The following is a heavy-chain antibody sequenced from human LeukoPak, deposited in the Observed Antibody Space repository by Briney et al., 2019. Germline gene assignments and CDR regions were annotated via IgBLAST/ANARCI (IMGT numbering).Heavy chain of an antibody. V-gene: IGHV1-8*01. CDR3: AREAYYGSGSYWTGYYYYGMDV. D-gene: IGHD3-10*01. Sequence: ASVKVSCKAPGYTFTSYDINWVRQATGQGLEWMGWMNPNSGNTGYAQKFQGRVTMTRNTSISTAYMELSSLRSEDTAVYYCAREAYYGSGSYWTGYYYYGMDVWGQGTTVTVSS. J-gene: IGHJ6*02. CDR1: GYTFTSYD. CDR2: MNPNSGNT.